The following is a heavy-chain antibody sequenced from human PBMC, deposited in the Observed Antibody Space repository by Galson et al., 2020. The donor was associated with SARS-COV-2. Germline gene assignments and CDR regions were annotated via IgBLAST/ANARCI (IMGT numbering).Heavy chain of an antibody. D-gene: IGHD3-22*01. V-gene: IGHV2-5*01. CDR3: AHRHGLDDNSGYHYFFDY. Sequence: SGPTLVKPTQTLTLTCTCSGFSLSTSGEGVGWIRQPPGKALEWLTPIYWNDDKQYNPSLKSRLTITKDTSKNQVVLTMTNVDPVDTATYYCAHRHGLDDNSGYHYFFDYWGQGTLVTVSS. CDR2: IYWNDDK. J-gene: IGHJ4*02. CDR1: GFSLSTSGEG.